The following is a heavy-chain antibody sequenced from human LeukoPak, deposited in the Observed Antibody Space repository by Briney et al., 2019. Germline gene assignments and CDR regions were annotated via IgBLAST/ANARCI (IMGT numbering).Heavy chain of an antibody. CDR2: INPNSGAS. J-gene: IGHJ4*02. V-gene: IGHV1-2*02. D-gene: IGHD5-18*01. CDR3: ATSDTAMAPFDY. Sequence: GASVKVSCKASGYTFTDHYIQWVRQAPGQGLEWMGWINPNSGASNYAQKFQGRVTMTSETSITTAYLMLTRLRSDDTAVYYCATSDTAMAPFDYWGRGSLVTVSS. CDR1: GYTFTDHY.